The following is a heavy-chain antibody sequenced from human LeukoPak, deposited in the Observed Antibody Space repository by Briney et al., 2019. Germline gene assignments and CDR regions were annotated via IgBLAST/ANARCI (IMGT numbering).Heavy chain of an antibody. CDR3: AGGIAAAGMLTFDY. CDR2: INPNSGGT. J-gene: IGHJ4*02. Sequence: ASVKVSCKASGYTFTGYYMHWVRQAPGQGLEWMGWINPNSGGTNYAQKFQGRVTITADKSTSTAYMELSSLRSEDTAVYYCAGGIAAAGMLTFDYWGQGTLVTVSS. CDR1: GYTFTGYY. V-gene: IGHV1-2*02. D-gene: IGHD6-13*01.